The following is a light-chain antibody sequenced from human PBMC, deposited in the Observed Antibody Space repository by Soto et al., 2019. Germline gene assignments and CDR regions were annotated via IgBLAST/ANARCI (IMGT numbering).Light chain of an antibody. CDR1: QRVAGGF. CDR2: DTS. V-gene: IGKV3D-20*01. J-gene: IGKJ1*01. CDR3: QQYGRSQS. Sequence: DIALTHSPASLSLSPGEIAALYCWSSQRVAGGFLAWYQQKPGLAPRLILYDTSFRATGIPDRFSGSGSGTDFTLTISRLDPEDFAVYYCQQYGRSQSFGQGTKVDIK.